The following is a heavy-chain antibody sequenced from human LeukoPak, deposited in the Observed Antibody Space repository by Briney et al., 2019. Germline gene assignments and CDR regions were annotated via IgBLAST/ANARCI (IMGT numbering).Heavy chain of an antibody. CDR1: GGSFSGYY. J-gene: IGHJ4*02. CDR3: ARHDYGDYFAIDY. CDR2: INHSGST. V-gene: IGHV4-34*01. D-gene: IGHD4-17*01. Sequence: SETLSLTCAVYGGSFSGYYWSWIRQPPGKGLEWIGEINHSGSTNYNPSLKSRVTISVDTSKNQFSLKLSSVTAADTAVYYCARHDYGDYFAIDYWGQGTLVTVSS.